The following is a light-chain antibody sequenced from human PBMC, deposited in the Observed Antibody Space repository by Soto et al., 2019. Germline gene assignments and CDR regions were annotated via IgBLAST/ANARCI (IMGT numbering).Light chain of an antibody. CDR1: QSISSY. CDR3: QQSYSTPLT. V-gene: IGKV1-39*01. CDR2: AAS. Sequence: DIQMTQSPSSLSSSLGDRVTITCRASQSISSYLNWYQQKPGKAPKLLIYAASSLQSGVPSRFSGSGSGTDFTLTISSLQHEDFATYYCQQSYSTPLTFCGGTKVDIK. J-gene: IGKJ4*01.